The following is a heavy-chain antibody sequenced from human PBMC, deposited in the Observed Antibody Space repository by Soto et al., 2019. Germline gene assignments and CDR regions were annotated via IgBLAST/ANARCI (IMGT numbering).Heavy chain of an antibody. D-gene: IGHD5-12*01. V-gene: IGHV1-69*13. CDR3: ARGLTNTISPYYYYYGMDV. CDR2: IIPIFGTA. Sequence: SVKVSCKASGGTFSSYAISWVRQAPGQGLEWMGGIIPIFGTANYAQKFQGRVTITADESTSTAYMELSSLRSEDTAVYYCARGLTNTISPYYYYYGMDVWGQGTTVTVSS. CDR1: GGTFSSYA. J-gene: IGHJ6*02.